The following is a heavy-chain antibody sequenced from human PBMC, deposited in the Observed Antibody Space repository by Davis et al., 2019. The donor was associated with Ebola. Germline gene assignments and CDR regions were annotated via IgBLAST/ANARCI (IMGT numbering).Heavy chain of an antibody. Sequence: GESLKISCAASGFTFSNYAMHWVRQAPGKGLEWVAVISYDGSNKYYADSVKGRFTISRDNSKNTLYLQMNSLRAEDTAVYYCARGPSGSSPGYAFDIWGQGTMVTVSS. D-gene: IGHD1-26*01. CDR1: GFTFSNYA. CDR2: ISYDGSNK. CDR3: ARGPSGSSPGYAFDI. V-gene: IGHV3-30-3*01. J-gene: IGHJ3*02.